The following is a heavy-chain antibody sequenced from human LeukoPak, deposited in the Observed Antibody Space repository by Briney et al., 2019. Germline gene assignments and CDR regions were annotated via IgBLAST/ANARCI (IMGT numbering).Heavy chain of an antibody. CDR3: ARDEVGANGVDY. V-gene: IGHV1-2*02. J-gene: IGHJ4*02. Sequence: ASVKVSCKASGYTFTGYYMHWVRQAPGQGLEWMGWINPNSGGTNYAQKFQGRVTMTRDTSISTAYMELSSLRSEDTAVYYCARDEVGANGVDYWGQGTLVTVSS. CDR1: GYTFTGYY. D-gene: IGHD1-26*01. CDR2: INPNSGGT.